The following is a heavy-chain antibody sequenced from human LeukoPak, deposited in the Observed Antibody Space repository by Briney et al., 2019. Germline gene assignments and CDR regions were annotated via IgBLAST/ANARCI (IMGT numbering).Heavy chain of an antibody. CDR1: GYSFTNYW. V-gene: IGHV5-51*01. CDR2: IYPDDSDT. Sequence: GESLKISCKGSGYSFTNYWIGWVRQMPGKGLEWMGIIYPDDSDTIYSPSFQGQVTVSADKSISTAYLQWNSLKASDTAMYYCARVDRRGYSDYTAILPDYWGQGTLVTVSS. D-gene: IGHD5-12*01. CDR3: ARVDRRGYSDYTAILPDY. J-gene: IGHJ4*02.